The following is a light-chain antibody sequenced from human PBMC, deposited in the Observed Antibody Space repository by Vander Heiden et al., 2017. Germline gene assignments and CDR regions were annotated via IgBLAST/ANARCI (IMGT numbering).Light chain of an antibody. CDR2: DVS. CDR1: SSDVGGYNY. Sequence: QSALTHPASVSGSPGQLITISCPGTSSDVGGYNYVSWYQQHPGKAPKLMIYDVSNRPSGVSNRFSGSKSGNTASLTISGLQAEDEADYYCSTYTSSSTVVFGGGTKLTVL. J-gene: IGLJ2*01. CDR3: STYTSSSTVV. V-gene: IGLV2-14*03.